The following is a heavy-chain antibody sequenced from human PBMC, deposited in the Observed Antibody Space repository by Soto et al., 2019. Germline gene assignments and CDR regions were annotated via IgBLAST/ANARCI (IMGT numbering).Heavy chain of an antibody. CDR2: IYHSGNT. CDR3: ARASASSKLRGVVIN. J-gene: IGHJ4*02. Sequence: QVQLQESGPGLVKPSGTLSLTCALSGASIITDNWWSWVRQPPGKEMEWIGEIYHSGNTNFNPSVKSRVTRSVDTSKNQCSLTVSSVTAADTAIYYCARASASSKLRGVVINWGQGTLVTVSS. D-gene: IGHD3-10*01. V-gene: IGHV4-4*02. CDR1: GASIITDNW.